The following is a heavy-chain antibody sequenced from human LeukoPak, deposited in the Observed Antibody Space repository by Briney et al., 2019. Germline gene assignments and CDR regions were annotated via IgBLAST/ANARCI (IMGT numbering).Heavy chain of an antibody. V-gene: IGHV3-33*01. J-gene: IGHJ4*02. Sequence: GGSLRLSCVASGFTFSNYFMHWVRQAPGRGLYWVALIWSDGSSQYYADSVKGRFTISRDNSKNTLYLQMNSLRAEDTAVYYCAGGVPAAIYWGQGTLVTVSS. CDR2: IWSDGSSQ. CDR3: AGGVPAAIY. D-gene: IGHD2-2*01. CDR1: GFTFSNYF.